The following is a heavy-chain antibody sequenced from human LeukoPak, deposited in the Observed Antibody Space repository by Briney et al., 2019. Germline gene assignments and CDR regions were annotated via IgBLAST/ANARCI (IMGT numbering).Heavy chain of an antibody. CDR1: GFSLSTSGVG. V-gene: IGHV2-5*02. CDR2: IYWDDDK. J-gene: IGHJ4*02. Sequence: SGPTLVKPTQTLTLTCTFSGFSLSTSGVGVGWIRQPPGKALEWLALIYWDDDKRYSPSLKSRLTITKETSKNQVVLTMTNMDPVDTATYYCAHYSGYDLYSSGWYVYWGQGTLVTVSS. D-gene: IGHD6-19*01. CDR3: AHYSGYDLYSSGWYVY.